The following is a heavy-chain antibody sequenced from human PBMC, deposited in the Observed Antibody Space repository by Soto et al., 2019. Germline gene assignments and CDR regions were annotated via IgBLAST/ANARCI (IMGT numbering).Heavy chain of an antibody. D-gene: IGHD4-4*01. J-gene: IGHJ5*02. CDR3: ARAYDYSSNWFDP. V-gene: IGHV4-4*02. CDR1: GGSISSTNW. CDR2: IYHSGST. Sequence: QVQLQESGPGLVQPSGTLSLTCAVSGGSISSTNWWSWVRQPPGKGLEWIGEIYHSGSTNYNPSLKSRVIISVDKSKNQFSLKLGSVTAADTAVYYCARAYDYSSNWFDPWGQGTLVTVSS.